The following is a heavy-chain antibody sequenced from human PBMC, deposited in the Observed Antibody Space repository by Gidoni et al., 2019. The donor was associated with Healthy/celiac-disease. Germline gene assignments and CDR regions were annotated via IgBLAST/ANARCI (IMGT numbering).Heavy chain of an antibody. CDR1: GFSLSTSGVA. J-gene: IGHJ5*02. CDR3: AHRHSTGSTWYLGWFDP. D-gene: IGHD6-13*01. Sequence: QITLKESGPTLVKPTQTLTLTCAFSGFSLSTSGVAVGWIRQPPGKALEWLALIYWDDDQRYSPSLKSRLTITKDTSKNQVVLTMTNMDPVDTATYYCAHRHSTGSTWYLGWFDPWGQGALVTVSS. CDR2: IYWDDDQ. V-gene: IGHV2-5*02.